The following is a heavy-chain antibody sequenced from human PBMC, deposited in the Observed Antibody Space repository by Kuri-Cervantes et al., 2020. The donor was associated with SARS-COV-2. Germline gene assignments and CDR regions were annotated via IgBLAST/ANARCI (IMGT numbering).Heavy chain of an antibody. Sequence: SETLSLTCAVYGGSFNNYYWNWIRQPPGKGLEWIGEINHTGSTNYNPSLKSRVSISVDKSKSQFSLKLISVTAADTAVYYCARDVEYYDFWSGYYSPGAFDIWGQGTMVTVSS. CDR2: INHTGST. CDR3: ARDVEYYDFWSGYYSPGAFDI. D-gene: IGHD3-3*01. J-gene: IGHJ3*02. V-gene: IGHV4-34*01. CDR1: GGSFNNYY.